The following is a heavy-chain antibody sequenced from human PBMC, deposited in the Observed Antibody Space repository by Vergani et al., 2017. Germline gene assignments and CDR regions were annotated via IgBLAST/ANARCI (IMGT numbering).Heavy chain of an antibody. D-gene: IGHD6-13*01. CDR2: IYYSGST. J-gene: IGHJ4*02. CDR1: GGSISSSSYY. Sequence: QLQLQESGPGLVKPSETLSLTCTVSGGSISSSSYYWGWIRQPPGKGLEWIGYIYYSGSTNYNPSLKSRVTISVDTSKNQFSLKLSSVTAADTAVYYCARGGAAAGPTPDYWGQGTLVTVSS. CDR3: ARGGAAAGPTPDY. V-gene: IGHV4-61*05.